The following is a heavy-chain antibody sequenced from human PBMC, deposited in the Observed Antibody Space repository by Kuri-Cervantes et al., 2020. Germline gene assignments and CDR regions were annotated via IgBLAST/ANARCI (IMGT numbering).Heavy chain of an antibody. J-gene: IGHJ4*02. CDR1: GSSFSSYY. V-gene: IGHV4-59*12. CDR2: ISYSGST. CDR3: ALFYYDNSEVNFDY. Sequence: SETLSLTCTVSGSSFSSYYWSWIRQPPGKGLEWIGYISYSGSTNYNPSLKSRVTISVDTSKNQFSLKLSSVTAADTAVYYCALFYYDNSEVNFDYWGRGTLVTVSS. D-gene: IGHD3-22*01.